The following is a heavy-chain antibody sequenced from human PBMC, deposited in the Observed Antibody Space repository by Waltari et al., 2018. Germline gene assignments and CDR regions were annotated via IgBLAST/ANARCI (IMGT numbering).Heavy chain of an antibody. Sequence: EVQLLESGGGFIQPGGSLRLSCAVSGFTFSTYAMYWVRQAPGKGPEWVSAISPSGSRTYYADSVKGRFTISRDNSRNTLFLQMNGLRGEDMAVYHCAKEGGILGGGDHWGQGTLVTVSS. CDR3: AKEGGILGGGDH. V-gene: IGHV3-23*01. CDR2: ISPSGSRT. CDR1: GFTFSTYA. J-gene: IGHJ4*02. D-gene: IGHD1-26*01.